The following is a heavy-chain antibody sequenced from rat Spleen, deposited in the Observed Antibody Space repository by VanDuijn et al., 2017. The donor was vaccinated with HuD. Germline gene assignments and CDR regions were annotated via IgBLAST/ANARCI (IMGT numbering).Heavy chain of an antibody. J-gene: IGHJ2*01. V-gene: IGHV5-7*01. CDR3: ARQGTENIRNYFDY. D-gene: IGHD1-11*01. CDR1: GFTFSDYT. Sequence: EVQLVESGGGLVQPGRSLKLSCAASGFTFSDYTMAWVRQAPKKGLEWVATISYDGGSTYYRDSVKGRFTMSRDNAKSTLFLQMDSLRSEDTATYYCARQGTENIRNYFDYWGQGVMVTVSS. CDR2: ISYDGGST.